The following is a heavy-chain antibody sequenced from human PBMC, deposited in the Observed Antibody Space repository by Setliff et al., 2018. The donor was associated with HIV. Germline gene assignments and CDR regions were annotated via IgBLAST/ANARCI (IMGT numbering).Heavy chain of an antibody. Sequence: GGSLRLSCAASGFTVSSYAMSWVRQAPGKGLECVSVIYSGGSSTYYGDSVKGRFTISRDNSRNTLYLQMNSLRVEDTAVYYCAKGESYCSNGSCYRYYYYYMDVWGKGATVTVSS. V-gene: IGHV3-23*03. D-gene: IGHD2-15*01. J-gene: IGHJ6*03. CDR3: AKGESYCSNGSCYRYYYYYMDV. CDR2: IYSGGSST. CDR1: GFTVSSYA.